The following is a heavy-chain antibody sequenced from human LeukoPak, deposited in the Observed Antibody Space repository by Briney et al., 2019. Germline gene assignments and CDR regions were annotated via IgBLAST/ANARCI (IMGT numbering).Heavy chain of an antibody. CDR1: GFTFSSNW. CDR2: IKQDGSEK. V-gene: IGHV3-7*01. Sequence: GGSLRLSCAASGFTFSSNWMTWVRQAPGKGLEWVANIKQDGSEKYYVDSVKGRFTISRDNAKNSLYLEMNSLRAEDTAVYYCASAAGPFDNWGQGTLVTVSS. CDR3: ASAAGPFDN. D-gene: IGHD6-13*01. J-gene: IGHJ4*02.